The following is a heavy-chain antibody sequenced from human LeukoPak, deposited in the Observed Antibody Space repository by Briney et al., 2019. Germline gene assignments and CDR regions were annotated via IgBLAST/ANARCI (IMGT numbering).Heavy chain of an antibody. CDR3: VRGRYYYDSSGYLDY. J-gene: IGHJ4*02. V-gene: IGHV3-30*03. CDR1: GFTFSSYS. CDR2: ISYVGENE. Sequence: GGSLRLSCAASGFTFSSYSMNWVRQAPGKGLEWVALISYVGENEYYADSVKGRFTISRDNSKNTLYLQMNSLRVEDTAVYYCVRGRYYYDSSGYLDYWGQGTLATVSS. D-gene: IGHD3-22*01.